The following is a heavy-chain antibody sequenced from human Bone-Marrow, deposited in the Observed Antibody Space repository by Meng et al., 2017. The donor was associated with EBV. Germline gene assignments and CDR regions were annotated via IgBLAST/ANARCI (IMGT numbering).Heavy chain of an antibody. Sequence: QVQLEQLGAEVKKPESWWKVAVKASGGTVNNYAISWVRQAPGQGLEWMGGIIPIFVTPNYARKFQGRVTITADKSTSTSYMELSSLRSDDTAVYYCARSSPPYCGGDCHNDYWGQGTLVTVSS. CDR3: ARSSPPYCGGDCHNDY. CDR2: IIPIFVTP. CDR1: GGTVNNYA. J-gene: IGHJ4*02. D-gene: IGHD2-21*01. V-gene: IGHV1-69*06.